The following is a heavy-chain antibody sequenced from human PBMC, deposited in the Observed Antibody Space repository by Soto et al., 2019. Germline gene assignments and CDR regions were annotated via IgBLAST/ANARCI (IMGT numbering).Heavy chain of an antibody. V-gene: IGHV1-2*02. CDR2: VTPNTGGT. CDR1: GFTFTAHH. Sequence: ASVKVSCKASGFTFTAHHIHWVRQAPGQGLEWMGYVTPNTGGTKYAQKFQGRVTMTRDTFINTAYMELSGVTSADTAVYYCASTIITPLHYYYTADVWGQGTTVTVSS. CDR3: ASTIITPLHYYYTADV. D-gene: IGHD3-22*01. J-gene: IGHJ6*02.